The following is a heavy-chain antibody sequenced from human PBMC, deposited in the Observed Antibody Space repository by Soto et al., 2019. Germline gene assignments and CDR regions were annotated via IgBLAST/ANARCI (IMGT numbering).Heavy chain of an antibody. CDR3: TSLSIAVAQFAFDI. Sequence: EVQLVESGGGLVQPGGCLRLSCAASGFTVSGLYMSWVRQAAGEGLVWVSRISHDGSSTSYADSVEGRFTINRDNARNTVYLQMNSLRVEDTAVYYCTSLSIAVAQFAFDIGGQGTMVTVSS. CDR2: ISHDGSST. CDR1: GFTVSGLY. D-gene: IGHD6-19*01. J-gene: IGHJ3*02. V-gene: IGHV3-74*01.